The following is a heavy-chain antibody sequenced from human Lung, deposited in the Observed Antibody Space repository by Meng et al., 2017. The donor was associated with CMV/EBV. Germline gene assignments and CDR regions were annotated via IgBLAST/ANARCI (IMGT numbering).Heavy chain of an antibody. CDR1: GGSLSNSY. D-gene: IGHD1-26*01. Sequence: SETLSLXCAVSGGSLSNSYWNWIRQPRGKGLEWIGYIYYTGKTNYSPSLKSRVTISLDASKKHFSLNLRSLTASDTAVYYCARAAPWDYYYGMDVWGQGTTVXVSS. CDR2: IYYTGKT. CDR3: ARAAPWDYYYGMDV. J-gene: IGHJ6*02. V-gene: IGHV4-59*01.